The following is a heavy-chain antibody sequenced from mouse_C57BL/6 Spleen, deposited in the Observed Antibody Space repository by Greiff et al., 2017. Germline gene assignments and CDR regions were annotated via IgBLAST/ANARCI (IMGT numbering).Heavy chain of an antibody. CDR3: ASTPSITTVVAQDFDG. V-gene: IGHV1-82*01. CDR1: GYAFSSSW. J-gene: IGHJ1*03. Sequence: VQLQQSGPELVKPGASVKISCKASGYAFSSSWMNWVKQRPGKGLEWIGRIYPGDGDTNYNGKFKGKATLTADKSSSTAYMQLSSLTSEDSAVYFCASTPSITTVVAQDFDGWGTGTTVTVSS. D-gene: IGHD1-1*01. CDR2: IYPGDGDT.